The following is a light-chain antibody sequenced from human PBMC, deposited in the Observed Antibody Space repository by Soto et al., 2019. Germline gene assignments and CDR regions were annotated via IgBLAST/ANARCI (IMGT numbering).Light chain of an antibody. CDR3: QQYHSWT. J-gene: IGKJ1*01. Sequence: DIKMSQSPSTLAALVGDRVTITWRASQSISTWMAWYQQKPGKAPKLLIHTASSLESGVPSRFSGSGSGTEFTLTISSLQPDDFATYYCQQYHSWTFGQGTKVDIK. CDR1: QSISTW. CDR2: TAS. V-gene: IGKV1-5*03.